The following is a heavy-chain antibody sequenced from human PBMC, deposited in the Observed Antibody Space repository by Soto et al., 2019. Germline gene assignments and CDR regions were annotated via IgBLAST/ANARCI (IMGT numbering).Heavy chain of an antibody. CDR1: GFTFSSYG. J-gene: IGHJ6*03. D-gene: IGHD6-19*01. CDR2: ISYDGSNK. CDR3: AKDGREAVAGTYYYYYYMEV. V-gene: IGHV3-30*18. Sequence: GGSLRLSCAASGFTFSSYGMHWVRQAPGKGLEWVAVISYDGSNKYYAESVKGRLTNSRENSKNTLYVQMNSLRAEDTAVYYCAKDGREAVAGTYYYYYYMEVWGKGTTVTVSS.